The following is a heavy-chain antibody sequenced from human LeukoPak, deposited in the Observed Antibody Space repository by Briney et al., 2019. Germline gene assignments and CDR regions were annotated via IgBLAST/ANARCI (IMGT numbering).Heavy chain of an antibody. V-gene: IGHV4-38-2*01. D-gene: IGHD5-18*01. CDR3: ASGIRAAMVGYYFDY. CDR2: IYHSGST. Sequence: SETLSLTCAVSGYSISSGYYWGWIRQPPGKGLEWIGSIYHSGSTNYNPSLKSRVTISVDTSKNQFSLKLSSVTAADTAVYYCASGIRAAMVGYYFDYWGQGTLVTVSS. CDR1: GYSISSGYY. J-gene: IGHJ4*02.